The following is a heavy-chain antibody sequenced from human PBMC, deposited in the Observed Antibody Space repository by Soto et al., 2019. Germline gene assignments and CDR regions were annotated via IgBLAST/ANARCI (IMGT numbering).Heavy chain of an antibody. V-gene: IGHV4-4*07. Sequence: SLTCTVSGGSINSYWWSWIRQPAGKGLEWIGRVYSSGTTDYNPSLNSRATMSVETSKNQFSLKLSSVTAADTAVYYCARDIASYAYGEGYWGQGIQVTSPQ. D-gene: IGHD2-21*01. CDR3: ARDIASYAYGEGY. J-gene: IGHJ4*02. CDR2: VYSSGTT. CDR1: GGSINSYW.